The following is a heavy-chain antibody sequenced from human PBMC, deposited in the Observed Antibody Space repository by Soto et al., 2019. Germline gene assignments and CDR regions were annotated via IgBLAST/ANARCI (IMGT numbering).Heavy chain of an antibody. V-gene: IGHV4-59*01. CDR1: GGSISSYY. CDR3: ARDRGTAMVTGFGY. J-gene: IGHJ4*02. D-gene: IGHD5-18*01. CDR2: IYYSGST. Sequence: SETLSLTCTVSGGSISSYYWSWIRQPPGKGLEWIGYIYYSGSTNYNPSLKSRVTISVDTSKNQFSLKLSSVTAADTAVYYCARDRGTAMVTGFGYWGQGTLVTVSS.